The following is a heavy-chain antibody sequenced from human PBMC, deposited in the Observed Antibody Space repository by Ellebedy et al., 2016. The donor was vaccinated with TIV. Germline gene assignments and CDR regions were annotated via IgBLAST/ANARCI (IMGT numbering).Heavy chain of an antibody. V-gene: IGHV4-31*03. CDR1: GGSISSGGYY. J-gene: IGHJ4*02. Sequence: SETLSLTCTVSGGSISSGGYYWSWIRQHPGKGLEWIGYIYYSGSTYYNPSLKRRVTISVDTSKNQFSLKLSSVTAADTAVYYCARATDGLAAAGIDYWGQGTLVTVSS. D-gene: IGHD6-13*01. CDR3: ARATDGLAAAGIDY. CDR2: IYYSGST.